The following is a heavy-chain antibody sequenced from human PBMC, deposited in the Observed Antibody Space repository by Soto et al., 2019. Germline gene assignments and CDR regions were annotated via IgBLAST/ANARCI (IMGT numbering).Heavy chain of an antibody. J-gene: IGHJ6*02. CDR1: CGSFSGYY. D-gene: IGHD2-15*01. CDR3: ARGWVVTPRYYYYYYGMDV. V-gene: IGHV4-34*01. CDR2: INHSGST. Sequence: SETLSLTCAVYCGSFSGYYWSWIRQPPGKGLEWIGEINHSGSTNYNPSLKSRVTISVDTSKNQFSLKLSSVTAADTAVYYCARGWVVTPRYYYYYYGMDVWGQGTTVTVSS.